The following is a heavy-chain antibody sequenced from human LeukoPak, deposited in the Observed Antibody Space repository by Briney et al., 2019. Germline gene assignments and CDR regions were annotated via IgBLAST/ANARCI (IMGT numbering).Heavy chain of an antibody. V-gene: IGHV4-59*11. CDR3: ARDLVTVTKGFDI. Sequence: PSETLSLTCAVSGDSFSSHYWTWIRQSPGTGLEWIGYISHIGRTNYNPSLKSRVTISIDTSKNQFSLKRRSVTAADTAVYYCARDLVTVTKGFDIWGQGTMVSVSS. J-gene: IGHJ3*02. CDR2: ISHIGRT. CDR1: GDSFSSHY. D-gene: IGHD4-17*01.